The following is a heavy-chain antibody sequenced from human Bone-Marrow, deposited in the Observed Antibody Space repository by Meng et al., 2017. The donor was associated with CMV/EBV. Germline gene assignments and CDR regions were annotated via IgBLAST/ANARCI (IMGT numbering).Heavy chain of an antibody. CDR2: VSWNGSRT. J-gene: IGHJ6*02. V-gene: IGHV3-19*01. D-gene: IGHD1-1*01. CDR1: GFTFSNSD. Sequence: GESLKISCAASGFTFSNSDMNWVRQAPGKGLEWVSGVSWNGSRTHYADSVKGRFIISRDNSRNFLDQQMNSLRAEDTAVYYCAPNGYYYYGMDVWGQGTTVTVSS. CDR3: APNGYYYYGMDV.